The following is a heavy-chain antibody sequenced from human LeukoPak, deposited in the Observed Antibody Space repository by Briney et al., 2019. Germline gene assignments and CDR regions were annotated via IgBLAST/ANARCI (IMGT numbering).Heavy chain of an antibody. CDR2: ISASGDTT. CDR1: GFTFSNSA. V-gene: IGHV3-23*01. CDR3: ARAPVGGGYYYYYMDV. Sequence: GGSLRLSCAASGFTFSNSAMTWVRQSPGKGLEWVSDISASGDTTHYADSVKGRFTISRDNSKHTLYLQMNSLRAEDTAVYYCARAPVGGGYYYYYMDVWGKGTTVTVSS. D-gene: IGHD3-10*01. J-gene: IGHJ6*03.